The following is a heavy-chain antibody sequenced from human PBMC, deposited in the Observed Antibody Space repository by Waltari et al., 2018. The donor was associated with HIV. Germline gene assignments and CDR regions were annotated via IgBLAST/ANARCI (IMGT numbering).Heavy chain of an antibody. CDR2: IYSGGNT. V-gene: IGHV3-66*01. CDR1: GFTVGGND. CDR3: ARGISMIVVVNQNQWGAFDI. D-gene: IGHD3-22*01. J-gene: IGHJ3*02. Sequence: EVQLVESGGGLVQPGGSLRLSCAASGFTVGGNDRHWGGPAPGQGLEWVSVIYSGGNTYYADSVKGRFTISRDNSKNTLYLQMNSLRAEDTAVYYCARGISMIVVVNQNQWGAFDIWGQGTMVTVSS.